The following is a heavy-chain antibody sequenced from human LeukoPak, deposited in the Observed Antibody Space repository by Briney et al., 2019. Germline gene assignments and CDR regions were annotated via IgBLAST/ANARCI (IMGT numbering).Heavy chain of an antibody. CDR2: INPSGGST. D-gene: IGHD2-15*01. V-gene: IGHV1-46*01. CDR1: GYTFTSYY. Sequence: GASVKVSCKASGYTFTSYYMHWVRQAPGQGLEWMGIINPSGGSTSYAQKFQGRVTMTRDMSTSTVYMELSSLRSEDTAVYYCARDALSSGGGCYSCTGWFDPWGQGTLVTVSS. J-gene: IGHJ5*02. CDR3: ARDALSSGGGCYSCTGWFDP.